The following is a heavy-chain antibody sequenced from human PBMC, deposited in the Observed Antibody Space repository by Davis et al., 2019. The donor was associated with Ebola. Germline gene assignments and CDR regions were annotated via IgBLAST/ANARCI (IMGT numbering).Heavy chain of an antibody. J-gene: IGHJ4*02. D-gene: IGHD3-22*01. CDR2: ISSISSYI. CDR3: ARDRPYYYDSSGHDF. Sequence: GESLKISCAASGFTFSSNSMNWVRQAPGKGLEWVSSISSISSYIYYADSVKGRFTISRDNAKNSLYLQMNSLRAEDTAVYYCARDRPYYYDSSGHDFWGQGTLVTVSS. V-gene: IGHV3-21*01. CDR1: GFTFSSNS.